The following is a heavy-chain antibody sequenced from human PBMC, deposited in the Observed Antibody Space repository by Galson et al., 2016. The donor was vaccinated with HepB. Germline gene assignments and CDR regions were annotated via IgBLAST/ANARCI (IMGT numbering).Heavy chain of an antibody. CDR3: ARESKWAAADDFFYYYGMDV. Sequence: ETLSLTCAVYGGPFSGYYWSWIRQPPGKGLEWIGEIYHSGSTNYSPSPKSRVTISIDTSKNQFSLNLSSVTAADTAVYYCARESKWAAADDFFYYYGMDVWGQGTTVTVSS. CDR1: GGPFSGYY. J-gene: IGHJ6*02. D-gene: IGHD6-13*01. CDR2: IYHSGST. V-gene: IGHV4-34*01.